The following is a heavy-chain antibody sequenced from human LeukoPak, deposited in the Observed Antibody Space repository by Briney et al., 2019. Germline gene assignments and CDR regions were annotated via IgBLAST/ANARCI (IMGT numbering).Heavy chain of an antibody. CDR1: GFTFSSYG. D-gene: IGHD1-26*01. Sequence: PGGSLRLSCAASGFTFSSYGMHWVRQAPGKGLEWVAVISYDGSNKYYADSVKGRFTISRDNSKNTLYLQMNSLRAEDTAVYYCAKRKGGSFDYWGQGTLVTVSS. V-gene: IGHV3-30*18. CDR3: AKRKGGSFDY. J-gene: IGHJ4*02. CDR2: ISYDGSNK.